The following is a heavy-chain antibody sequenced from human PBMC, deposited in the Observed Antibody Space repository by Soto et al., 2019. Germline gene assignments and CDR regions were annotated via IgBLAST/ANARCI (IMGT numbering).Heavy chain of an antibody. V-gene: IGHV3-48*02. Sequence: LRLSCAASGFTFSTYSMNWVRQAPGKGLEWVSYVSSHSSTTYYADSVKGRSSISRDNAENSLYLQMNGLRDEDTAVYYCVRDASGGSYLNYFDLWGQGTLVTVSS. J-gene: IGHJ5*02. CDR1: GFTFSTYS. CDR2: VSSHSSTT. D-gene: IGHD6-19*01. CDR3: VRDASGGSYLNYFDL.